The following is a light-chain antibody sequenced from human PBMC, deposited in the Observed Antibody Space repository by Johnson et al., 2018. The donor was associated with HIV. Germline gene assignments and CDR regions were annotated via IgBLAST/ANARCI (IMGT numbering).Light chain of an antibody. J-gene: IGLJ1*01. Sequence: QSVLTQPPSVSAAPGQKVTISCSGSSSNIGSHYVSWYQQLPGTAPKLLIYDNNKRPSGIPDRFSGSKSGTSATLGITGLQTGDAADYYCGTWDSSLSAYVFGTGTKVTVL. CDR3: GTWDSSLSAYV. CDR2: DNN. CDR1: SSNIGSHY. V-gene: IGLV1-51*01.